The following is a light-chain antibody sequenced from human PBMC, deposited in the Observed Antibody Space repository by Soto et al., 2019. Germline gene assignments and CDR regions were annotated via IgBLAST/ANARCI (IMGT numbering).Light chain of an antibody. CDR1: QSVSSRY. Sequence: EIVLTQSPGTLSLSPGDRATLSCRASQSVSSRYLAWYQLKLGQAPRLLIYGASSRATGIPARFSGSGSGTDVTLTISSLEPEDFAVYDGQQRSNWPWTFGQGTKVDIK. CDR3: QQRSNWPWT. J-gene: IGKJ1*01. CDR2: GAS. V-gene: IGKV3D-20*02.